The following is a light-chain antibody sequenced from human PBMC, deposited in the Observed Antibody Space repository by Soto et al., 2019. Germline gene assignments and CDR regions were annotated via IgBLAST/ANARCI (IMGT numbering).Light chain of an antibody. V-gene: IGKV3-11*01. CDR3: QQRSNWPPIT. CDR1: QSFSNN. Sequence: EIMLTQSPGTLSLSPGERATLSCRASQSFSNNFLAWYQQKPGQAPRLLIYDASNRATGIPARLSGSGSGTDFTLTISSLEPEDFAVYYCQQRSNWPPITFGQGTRLEIK. CDR2: DAS. J-gene: IGKJ5*01.